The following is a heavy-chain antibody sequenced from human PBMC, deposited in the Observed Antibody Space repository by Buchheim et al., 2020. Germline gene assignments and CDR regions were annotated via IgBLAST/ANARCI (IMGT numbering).Heavy chain of an antibody. D-gene: IGHD3-10*01. CDR2: ISSSSNI. Sequence: EVQLVESGGGLVQPGGSLRLSCVASGFTFSTYSMHWVRQAPGKGLEWVSYISSSSNIYYADSVKGRFTISRDNAKDSLYLQMNSLRAEDTAVYYCARDSVTLVRGITVFDYWGQGTL. J-gene: IGHJ4*02. CDR3: ARDSVTLVRGITVFDY. V-gene: IGHV3-48*01. CDR1: GFTFSTYS.